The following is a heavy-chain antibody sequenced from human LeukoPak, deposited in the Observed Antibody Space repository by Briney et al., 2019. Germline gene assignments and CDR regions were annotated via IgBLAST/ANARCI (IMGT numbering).Heavy chain of an antibody. CDR2: IYYSGST. D-gene: IGHD6-19*01. J-gene: IGHJ4*02. CDR1: GGSISSYY. Sequence: PSETLSLTCTVSGGSISSYYGSWIRQPPGKGLEWIGYIYYSGSTNYNPSLKSRVTISVDTSKNQFSLKLSSVTAADTAVYYCARDTNGWYKVFDYWGQGTLVTVSS. V-gene: IGHV4-59*01. CDR3: ARDTNGWYKVFDY.